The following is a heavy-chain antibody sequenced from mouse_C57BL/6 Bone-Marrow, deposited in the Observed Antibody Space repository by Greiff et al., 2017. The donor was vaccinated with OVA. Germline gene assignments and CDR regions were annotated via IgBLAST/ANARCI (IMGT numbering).Heavy chain of an antibody. Sequence: EVQLVESEGGLVQPGSSMKLSCTASGFTFSDYYMAWVRQVPEKGLEWVANINYDGSSTYYLDSLKSRFIISRDNAKNILYLQMSSLKSEDTATYYCAREDWDGFAYWGQGTLVTVSA. CDR2: INYDGSST. CDR1: GFTFSDYY. CDR3: AREDWDGFAY. V-gene: IGHV5-16*01. J-gene: IGHJ3*01. D-gene: IGHD4-1*01.